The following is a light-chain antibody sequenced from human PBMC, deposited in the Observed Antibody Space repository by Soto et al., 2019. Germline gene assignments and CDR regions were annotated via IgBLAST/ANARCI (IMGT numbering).Light chain of an antibody. Sequence: DIVMTQSPLSLPVTPGEPASISCRSSQSLLHSNGYNYLDWYLQKPGQSPQLLIYLGSNRASGVPDSFSGGGSGTDFTMKSSRVEAGDVGVYYCMHAFRTITFGPGTRPELK. V-gene: IGKV2-28*01. CDR1: QSLLHSNGYNY. CDR2: LGS. CDR3: MHAFRTIT. J-gene: IGKJ5*01.